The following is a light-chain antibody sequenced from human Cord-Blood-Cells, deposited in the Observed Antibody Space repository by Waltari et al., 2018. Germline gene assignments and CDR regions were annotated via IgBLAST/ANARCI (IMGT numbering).Light chain of an antibody. CDR1: QSVSSY. V-gene: IGKV3-11*01. CDR2: DAS. CDR3: QQRSNWPYS. Sequence: EIVLTQSPATLSLSPGESATLSCMASQSVSSYLAWYQQKPGQAPRLLIYDASNRATGIPARFSGSGSGTDFTLTISSLEPEDFAVYYCQQRSNWPYSFGQGTKLEIK. J-gene: IGKJ2*03.